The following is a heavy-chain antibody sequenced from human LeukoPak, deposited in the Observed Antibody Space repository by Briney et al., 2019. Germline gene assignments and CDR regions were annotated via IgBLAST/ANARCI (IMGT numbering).Heavy chain of an antibody. D-gene: IGHD3-22*01. Sequence: ASVKVSCKTSGYTVTGYYIHWVRQAPGQGLEWMGWISAYNGNTNYAQKLQGRVTMTTDTSTSTAYMELRSLRSDDTAVYYCARDGRHRYYYDSSGFYGSWFDPWGQGTLVTVSS. CDR2: ISAYNGNT. V-gene: IGHV1-18*04. J-gene: IGHJ5*02. CDR3: ARDGRHRYYYDSSGFYGSWFDP. CDR1: GYTVTGYY.